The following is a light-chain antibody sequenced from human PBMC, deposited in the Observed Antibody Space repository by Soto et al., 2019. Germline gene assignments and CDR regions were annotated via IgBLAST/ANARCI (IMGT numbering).Light chain of an antibody. CDR1: QSISSY. J-gene: IGKJ1*01. CDR2: DAS. Sequence: EIVLTQSPATLSLSPGERATLSCRASQSISSYLAWYQQKPGQAPRLLIYDASNTATGIPARFSGSGSGTGLHPPNSRLEPEGFGIYLCQQRSHWPTFGPGAKVEVK. CDR3: QQRSHWPT. V-gene: IGKV3-11*01.